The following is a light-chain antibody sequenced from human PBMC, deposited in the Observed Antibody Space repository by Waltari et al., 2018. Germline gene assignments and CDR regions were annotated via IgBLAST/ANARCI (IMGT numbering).Light chain of an antibody. CDR2: EKK. Sequence: QSVLTQPPSVSAAPGQKVTISCSGSSSNIGNFYVAWYQHPPGTAPKLFIYEKKKRPSGIPDRFPGSKSGTSATLGITGLQTGDEADYYCGTWDSSLSAWVFGGGTKLTVL. J-gene: IGLJ3*02. V-gene: IGLV1-51*02. CDR3: GTWDSSLSAWV. CDR1: SSNIGNFY.